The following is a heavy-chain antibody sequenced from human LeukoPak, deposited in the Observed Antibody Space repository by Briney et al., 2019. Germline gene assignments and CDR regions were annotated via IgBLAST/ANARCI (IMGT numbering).Heavy chain of an antibody. CDR3: ARPRGYCSSTSCHGDDFDI. CDR2: INWNGGST. Sequence: PGGSLRLSCAASGFTFDDYGMSWVRQAPGKGLEWVSGINWNGGSTVYADSVKGRFTISRDNAKNSLYLQMNSLRAEDTALYYCARPRGYCSSTSCHGDDFDIWGQGTMVTVSS. CDR1: GFTFDDYG. D-gene: IGHD2-2*01. J-gene: IGHJ3*02. V-gene: IGHV3-20*04.